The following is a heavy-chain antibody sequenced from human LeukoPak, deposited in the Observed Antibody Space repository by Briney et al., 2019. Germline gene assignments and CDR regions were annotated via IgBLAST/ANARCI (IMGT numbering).Heavy chain of an antibody. CDR1: GFTFSSYG. J-gene: IGHJ4*02. V-gene: IGHV3-30*03. D-gene: IGHD3-22*01. CDR3: AREYYFDSSYYYPVDY. Sequence: GGSLRLSCAASGFTFSSYGMHWVRQAPGKGLEWVAVISYDGSNKYYADSVKGRFTISRDNSKNTLYLQMNSLRAEDTAVYYCAREYYFDSSYYYPVDYWGQGTLVTVSS. CDR2: ISYDGSNK.